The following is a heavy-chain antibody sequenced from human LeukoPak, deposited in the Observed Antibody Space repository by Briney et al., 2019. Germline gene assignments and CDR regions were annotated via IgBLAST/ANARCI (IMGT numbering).Heavy chain of an antibody. J-gene: IGHJ5*01. CDR3: VKDPRDTYGTNWFVS. D-gene: IGHD2-21*01. V-gene: IGHV3-23*01. CDR1: GFRFGDYA. Sequence: GGSLRLSCVASGFRFGDYAMSWVRQAPGKGLQWGSQISGTGGATWYAGFARDRFTISRDNSKKTLYLQMSGLRVGDTAMYYCVKDPRDTYGTNWFVSWGQGTLLIVSS. CDR2: ISGTGGAT.